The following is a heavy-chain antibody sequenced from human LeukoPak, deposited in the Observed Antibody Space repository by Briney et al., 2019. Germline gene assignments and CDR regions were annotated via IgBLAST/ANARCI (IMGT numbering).Heavy chain of an antibody. CDR3: AKDRYDSSGYYYGPLDY. CDR1: GFTFSSYA. J-gene: IGHJ4*02. D-gene: IGHD3-22*01. V-gene: IGHV3-23*01. Sequence: GGSLRLSCAASGFTFSSYAMSWVRQAPGKGLEWVSAISGSGGSTYYADSVKGRFTISRDNSKNTLYLQMNSLRAEDTAVYYCAKDRYDSSGYYYGPLDYWGQGTLVTVSS. CDR2: ISGSGGST.